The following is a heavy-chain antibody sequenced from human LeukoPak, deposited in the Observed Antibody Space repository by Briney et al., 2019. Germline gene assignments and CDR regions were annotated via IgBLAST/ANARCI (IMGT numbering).Heavy chain of an antibody. V-gene: IGHV3-21*01. CDR1: GFTFSSYS. J-gene: IGHJ4*02. CDR3: ARDDAITFGGVTD. D-gene: IGHD3-16*01. CDR2: ISSSSYI. Sequence: EGSLRLSCAASGFTFSSYSMNWVRQAPGKGLEWVSSISSSSYIYYADSVKSRFTISRDNAKNSLYLQMNSLRAEDTAVYYCARDDAITFGGVTDWGQGTLVTVSS.